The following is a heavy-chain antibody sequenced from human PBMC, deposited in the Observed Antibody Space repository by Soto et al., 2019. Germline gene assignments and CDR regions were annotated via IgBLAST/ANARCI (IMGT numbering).Heavy chain of an antibody. CDR1: GAPIRSGAHD. CDR3: ARESFVEPVVFDY. D-gene: IGHD3-3*01. V-gene: IGHV4-31*03. CDR2: IYFLGGT. Sequence: QVQLQESGPGLVKPSQTLSLTCTVSGAPIRSGAHDWSWIRQHHVKGVEWIGRIYFLGGTYYNPSLKSRVTISIDTSKRLSSLNLTSVTAADTAVYYCARESFVEPVVFDYWGQGSLVTVSS. J-gene: IGHJ4*02.